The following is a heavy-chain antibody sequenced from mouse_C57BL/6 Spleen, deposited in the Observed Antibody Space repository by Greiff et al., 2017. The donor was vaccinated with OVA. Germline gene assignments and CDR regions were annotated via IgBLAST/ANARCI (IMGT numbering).Heavy chain of an antibody. CDR3: ARWHYYGSSYGYFDV. V-gene: IGHV1-52*01. CDR2: IDPSDSET. CDR1: GYTFTSYW. D-gene: IGHD1-1*01. J-gene: IGHJ1*03. Sequence: VQLQQPGAELVRPGSSVKLSCKASGYTFTSYWMHWVKQRPIQGLEWIGNIDPSDSETNYNQKFKDKATLTVDKSSSTAYMQLSSLTSEDSAVYYCARWHYYGSSYGYFDVWGTGTTVTVSS.